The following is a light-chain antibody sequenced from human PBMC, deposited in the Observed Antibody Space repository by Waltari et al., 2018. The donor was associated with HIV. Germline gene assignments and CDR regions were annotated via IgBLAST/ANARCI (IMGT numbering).Light chain of an antibody. CDR3: ASYAGHDRFVL. CDR1: SGDIGNYDY. Sequence: QPALIQPPSASGSPGQSVTISCTGTSGDIGNYDYVSWYQQHPGKAPQSIIYEVSQRSSGVPDRFSVSKSGNTASLTVSGLQAEDEADYYCASYAGHDRFVLLGGGTKVTVL. J-gene: IGLJ2*01. CDR2: EVS. V-gene: IGLV2-8*01.